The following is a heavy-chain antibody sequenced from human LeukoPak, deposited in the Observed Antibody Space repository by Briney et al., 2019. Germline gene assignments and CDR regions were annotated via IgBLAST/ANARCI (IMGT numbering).Heavy chain of an antibody. J-gene: IGHJ4*02. CDR2: INHSGST. V-gene: IGHV4-34*01. CDR3: AREYCSGGSCYPRFDY. Sequence: SETLSLTCAVYGGSFSGYYWSWIRQPPGKGLEWIGEINHSGSTNYNPSLKSRVTISVDTSKNQFSLKLSSVTAADTAVYYCAREYCSGGSCYPRFDYWGQGTLVTVSS. CDR1: GGSFSGYY. D-gene: IGHD2-15*01.